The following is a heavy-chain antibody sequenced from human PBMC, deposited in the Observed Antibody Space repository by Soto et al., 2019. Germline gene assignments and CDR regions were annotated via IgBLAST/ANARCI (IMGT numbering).Heavy chain of an antibody. V-gene: IGHV3-53*04. CDR2: IYSGGST. D-gene: IGHD3-22*01. J-gene: IGHJ4*02. CDR1: GFTVSSNY. CDR3: AGPYYYESSGYYRFDY. Sequence: EVQLVESGGGLVQPGGSLRLSCAASGFTVSSNYMSWVRQAPGKGLEWVSVIYSGGSTYYADSVKGRFTISRHNSKNTLYLQMNSLRAEDTAVYYCAGPYYYESSGYYRFDYWGQGTLVTVSS.